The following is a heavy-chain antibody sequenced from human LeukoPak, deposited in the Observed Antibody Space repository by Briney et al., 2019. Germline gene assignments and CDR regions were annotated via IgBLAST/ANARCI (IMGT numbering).Heavy chain of an antibody. CDR3: AKPGYVTSGWFDY. V-gene: IGHV3-11*01. J-gene: IGHJ4*02. CDR2: ISGSGSDI. CDR1: GFTFSDYY. D-gene: IGHD6-19*01. Sequence: PGGSLRLSCVASGFTFSDYYMSWVRQAPGRGLECVSYISGSGSDINYADSVKGRFTISRDNAKNSLYLQMNSLRVGDTAVYYCAKPGYVTSGWFDYWGQGTLVTVSS.